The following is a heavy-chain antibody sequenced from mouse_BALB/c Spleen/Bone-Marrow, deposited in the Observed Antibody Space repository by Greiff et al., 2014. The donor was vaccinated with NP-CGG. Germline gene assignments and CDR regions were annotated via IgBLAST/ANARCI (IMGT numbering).Heavy chain of an antibody. D-gene: IGHD4-1*01. CDR1: GISITTGNYR. CDR2: IYYSGTI. V-gene: IGHV3-5*02. Sequence: EVQVVESGPGLVKPSQTVSLTCTVTGISITTGNYRWSWVRQFPGNKLDWIGYIYYSGTITYNPSLTSRTTITRDTSKNQFFLEMNSLTAEDTATYYCAREGGGLGHFDYWGQGTTLTVSS. J-gene: IGHJ2*01. CDR3: AREGGGLGHFDY.